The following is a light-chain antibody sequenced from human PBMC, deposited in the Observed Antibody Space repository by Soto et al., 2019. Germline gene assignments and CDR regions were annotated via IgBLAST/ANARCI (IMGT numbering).Light chain of an antibody. J-gene: IGKJ1*01. CDR1: QSVSSN. CDR2: GAS. Sequence: EIVMTQSPATLSVSPGERATLSCRASQSVSSNLAWYQQKPGQAPRLLIYGASTRATGIPARFSGRGSGTEFTLTISSLQSEAFAVYYCQQYNNWPVWTFGQGTKVEIK. V-gene: IGKV3-15*01. CDR3: QQYNNWPVWT.